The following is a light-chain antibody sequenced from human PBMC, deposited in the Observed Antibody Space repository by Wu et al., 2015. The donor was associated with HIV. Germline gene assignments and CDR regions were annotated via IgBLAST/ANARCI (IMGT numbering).Light chain of an antibody. CDR1: QSISSGY. V-gene: IGKV3-20*01. Sequence: EIVLTQSPGTLSLSPGERATLSCRVSQSISSGYLAWYQQKPGQAPRLLIYGASSRATGIPDRFSGTGSGTDFTLTISRLEPEDFTVYYCQQYGRSPLWTFGQGTKVEIK. J-gene: IGKJ1*01. CDR3: QQYGRSPLWT. CDR2: GAS.